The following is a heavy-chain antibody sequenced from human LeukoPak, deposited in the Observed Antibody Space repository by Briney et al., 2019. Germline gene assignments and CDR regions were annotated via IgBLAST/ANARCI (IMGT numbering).Heavy chain of an antibody. J-gene: IGHJ5*02. CDR1: GGTFNNSA. Sequence: SVKVSCKTSGGTFNNSAISWVRQAPGQGLEWLGGIMPLFGTAGYAQKFQGRVTITKDESTRTVNLELTSLTSDDTAVYYCARDVHGDYGSGWFDPWGQGTLASVSS. D-gene: IGHD4-17*01. CDR3: ARDVHGDYGSGWFDP. CDR2: IMPLFGTA. V-gene: IGHV1-69*05.